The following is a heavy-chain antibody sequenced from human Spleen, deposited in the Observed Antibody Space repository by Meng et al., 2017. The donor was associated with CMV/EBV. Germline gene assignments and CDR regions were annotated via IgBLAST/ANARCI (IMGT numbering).Heavy chain of an antibody. CDR1: GFTFDSYW. D-gene: IGHD6-6*01. CDR3: ARDKEYPRRLLPWSFSDF. J-gene: IGHJ4*02. Sequence: GESLKISCAASGFTFDSYWMYWVRQAPGKGLEWVSRIKSDESDTTYADSVKGRFTISRDNAKNTLYLQMNSLRVDDTAMYYCARDKEYPRRLLPWSFSDFWGQGTLVTVSS. CDR2: IKSDESDT. V-gene: IGHV3-74*01.